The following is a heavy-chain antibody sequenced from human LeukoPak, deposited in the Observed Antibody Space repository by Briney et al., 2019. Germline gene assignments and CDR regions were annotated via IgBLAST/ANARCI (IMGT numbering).Heavy chain of an antibody. D-gene: IGHD6-13*01. V-gene: IGHV4-31*03. CDR2: IYYTGNT. J-gene: IGHJ4*02. CDR1: GGSISSGAYY. CDR3: ARGSTKTLRYYFDY. Sequence: SETLSLTCTVSGGSISSGAYYWNWIRQHPGKGLEWIGYIYYTGNTYYNPSLKSRVTISVDTSKNQFSLKLSSVTPADTAVYYCARGSTKTLRYYFDYWGQGTLVTVSS.